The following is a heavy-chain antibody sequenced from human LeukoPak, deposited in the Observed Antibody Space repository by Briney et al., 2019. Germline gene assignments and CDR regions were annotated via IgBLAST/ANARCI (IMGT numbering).Heavy chain of an antibody. V-gene: IGHV3-23*01. J-gene: IGHJ4*02. CDR1: VFIFSSYV. CDR2: ISGSGVST. D-gene: IGHD5-12*01. CDR3: AKPTAESTSGPDY. Sequence: PGGSLRLSCAASVFIFSSYVMSWIRQAPGKGLEWVSTISGSGVSTYYADSMKGRFTISRHNSKKTLYLQMNSLRAEDTATYYCAKPTAESTSGPDYWGQGTLVTVSS.